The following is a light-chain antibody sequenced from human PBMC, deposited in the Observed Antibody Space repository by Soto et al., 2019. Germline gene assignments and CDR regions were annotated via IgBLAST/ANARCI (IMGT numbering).Light chain of an antibody. Sequence: DIQMTQSPSSLSASVGDRVSIACRASQTVTRYLNWYRQKPGKAPELLIHFASTLQVGVPSRFSASGSGTDFTLTISSLQPEDFATYFCQQSYGNPYTFGQGTK. CDR1: QTVTRY. J-gene: IGKJ2*01. CDR3: QQSYGNPYT. CDR2: FAS. V-gene: IGKV1-39*01.